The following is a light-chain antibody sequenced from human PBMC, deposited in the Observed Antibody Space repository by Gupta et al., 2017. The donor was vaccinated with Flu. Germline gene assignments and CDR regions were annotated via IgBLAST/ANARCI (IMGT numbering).Light chain of an antibody. V-gene: IGKV3-20*01. J-gene: IGKJ2*03. CDR1: QSFSRRY. Sequence: ELVLTHSPRTLSLSPGERATLSCSASQSFSRRYLAWHQHKPGQAPRLLISGASTRATGLPDRFRGSGSGTDFTLTISILEPEDFAVYYWQQDGISPNSFGQGTKVEI. CDR2: GAS. CDR3: QQDGISPNS.